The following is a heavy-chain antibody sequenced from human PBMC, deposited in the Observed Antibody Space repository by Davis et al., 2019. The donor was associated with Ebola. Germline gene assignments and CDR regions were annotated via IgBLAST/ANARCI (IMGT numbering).Heavy chain of an antibody. V-gene: IGHV4-59*01. CDR2: IYYSGST. D-gene: IGHD1-1*01. Sequence: MPGGSLRLSCTVSGGSISSYYWSWIRQPPGKGLEWIGYIYYSGSTNYNPSLKSRVTISVDTSKNQFSLKLSSVTAADTAVYYCARGVLEGYYGMDVWGQGTTVTVSS. CDR1: GGSISSYY. CDR3: ARGVLEGYYGMDV. J-gene: IGHJ6*02.